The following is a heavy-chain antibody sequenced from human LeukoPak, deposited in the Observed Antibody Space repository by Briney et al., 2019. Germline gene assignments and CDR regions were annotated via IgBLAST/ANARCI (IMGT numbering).Heavy chain of an antibody. CDR3: AGDQVSAPANWFDP. Sequence: SETLSLTCTVSGGSISSYYWSWIRQPAGKGLEWIGRIYTSGSTNYNPSLKSRVTMSVDTSKNQFSLKLSSVTAADTAVYYCAGDQVSAPANWFDPWGQGTLVTVSS. V-gene: IGHV4-4*07. J-gene: IGHJ5*02. CDR1: GGSISSYY. CDR2: IYTSGST. D-gene: IGHD2-2*01.